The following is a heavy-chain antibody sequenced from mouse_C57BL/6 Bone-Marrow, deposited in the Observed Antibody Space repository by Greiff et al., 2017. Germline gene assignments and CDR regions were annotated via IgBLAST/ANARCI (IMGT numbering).Heavy chain of an antibody. Sequence: QVQLQQSGAELVRPGASVKLSCKASGYTFTDYYINWVKQRPGQGLEWIARIYPGSGNTYYNEKFKGKATLTAEKSSSTAYMQLSSLTSEDSAVYFCARSGVLNWLYFDYWGQGTTLTVSS. V-gene: IGHV1-76*01. CDR1: GYTFTDYY. CDR3: ARSGVLNWLYFDY. D-gene: IGHD4-1*01. J-gene: IGHJ2*01. CDR2: IYPGSGNT.